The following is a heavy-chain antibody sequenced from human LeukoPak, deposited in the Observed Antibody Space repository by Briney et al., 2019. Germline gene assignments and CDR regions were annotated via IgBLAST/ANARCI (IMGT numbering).Heavy chain of an antibody. CDR3: ARGFGAFDI. V-gene: IGHV4-59*01. CDR2: IYYSGST. CDR1: GGAISSYY. J-gene: IGHJ3*02. D-gene: IGHD3-10*01. Sequence: SETLSLTCTVSGGAISSYYWSWIRQPPGKGLEWIGYIYYSGSTNYNPSLKSRVTISVDTSKNQFSLKLSSVTAADTAVYYCARGFGAFDIWGQGTMVTVSS.